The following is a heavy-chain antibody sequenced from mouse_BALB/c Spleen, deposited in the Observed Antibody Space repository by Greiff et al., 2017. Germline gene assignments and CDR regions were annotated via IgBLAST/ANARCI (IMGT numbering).Heavy chain of an antibody. Sequence: QVQLQQSGAELVKPGASVKLSCKASGYTFTSYYMYWVKQRPGQGLEWIGEINPSNGGTNFNEKFKSKATLTVDKSSSTAYMQLSSLTSEDSAVYYCTSGNAWFACWGGRTVVAVSA. CDR1: GYTFTSYY. J-gene: IGHJ3*01. D-gene: IGHD2-1*01. CDR3: TSGNAWFAC. V-gene: IGHV1S81*02. CDR2: INPSNGGT.